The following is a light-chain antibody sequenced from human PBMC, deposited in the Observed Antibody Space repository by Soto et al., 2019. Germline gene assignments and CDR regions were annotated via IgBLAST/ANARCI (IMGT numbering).Light chain of an antibody. V-gene: IGKV3-20*01. Sequence: EIVLTQSPGTLSLSPGERATLSCRASQSVSSSYLAWYQQKPGQAPRLLMYGASSRATGIPDRFSGSGSGPDSTLTINRLEPEDFAVYYCQQYGSSPLFTFGPGTKVDIK. CDR3: QQYGSSPLFT. CDR2: GAS. J-gene: IGKJ3*01. CDR1: QSVSSSY.